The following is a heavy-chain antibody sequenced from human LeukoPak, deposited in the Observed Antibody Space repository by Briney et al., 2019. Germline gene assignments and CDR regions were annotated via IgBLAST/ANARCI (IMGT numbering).Heavy chain of an antibody. CDR1: GYTFTSYG. V-gene: IGHV1-18*01. D-gene: IGHD3-9*01. J-gene: IGHJ5*02. CDR2: ISAYSGNT. Sequence: ASLKVSCKASGYTFTSYGMNWVRQAPGQGLEWMGWISAYSGNTNYAQTLQGRVTMTRDTSTSTAYMQLKSLRADDTAVYYCEREHWLFSTSFDTWGEGRLVTVSS. CDR3: EREHWLFSTSFDT.